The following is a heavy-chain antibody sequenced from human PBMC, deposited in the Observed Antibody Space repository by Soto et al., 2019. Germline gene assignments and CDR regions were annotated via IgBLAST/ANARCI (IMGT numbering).Heavy chain of an antibody. D-gene: IGHD2-2*01. CDR3: ARKGFCTTSRCSYGLDV. CDR2: IYPGDSDT. J-gene: IGHJ6*02. V-gene: IGHV5-51*01. CDR1: GYSFTSYW. Sequence: PGESLKISCKGSGYSFTSYWIAWVRQMPGKGLEWMGIIYPGDSDTRYSPSFQGQVTISADKSISTAYLQWSSLKASDTAMYYCARKGFCTTSRCSYGLDVWGQGTTVTVSS.